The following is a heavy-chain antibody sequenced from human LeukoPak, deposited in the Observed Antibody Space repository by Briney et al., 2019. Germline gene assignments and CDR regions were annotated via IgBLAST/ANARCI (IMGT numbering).Heavy chain of an antibody. CDR3: ARGEKY. Sequence: GGSLRLSCAASGFTFSGYWMSWVRQAPGKGLEWVANIKQDGSEKYYVDSVKGRFTISRDNAKNTLYLQMNSLRAEDTAVYYCARGEKYWGQGTLVTVSS. CDR1: GFTFSGYW. V-gene: IGHV3-7*01. CDR2: IKQDGSEK. J-gene: IGHJ4*02.